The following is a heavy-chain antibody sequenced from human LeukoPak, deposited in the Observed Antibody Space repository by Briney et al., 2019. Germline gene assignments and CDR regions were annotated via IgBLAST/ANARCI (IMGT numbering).Heavy chain of an antibody. D-gene: IGHD1-7*01. CDR3: ARLDQNWNYYFDY. CDR2: ISTTSSYI. Sequence: GGSLRLSCAASGFTFSSYAINWVRQAPGKGLEWVSSISTTSSYIYYADSVKGRFTISRDNAKNSLYLQMDSLRAEDTAVYYCARLDQNWNYYFDYWGQGTLVTVSS. V-gene: IGHV3-21*01. J-gene: IGHJ4*02. CDR1: GFTFSSYA.